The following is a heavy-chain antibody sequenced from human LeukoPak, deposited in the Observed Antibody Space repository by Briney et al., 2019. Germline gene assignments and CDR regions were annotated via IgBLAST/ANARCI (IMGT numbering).Heavy chain of an antibody. CDR1: GGSISSSSYY. J-gene: IGHJ4*02. CDR2: IYYSGST. D-gene: IGHD6-13*01. CDR3: ARGSRQQLAFDC. V-gene: IGHV4-39*01. Sequence: SETLSLTCTVSGGSISSSSYYWGWIRQPPGKGLEWIGSIYYSGSTYYNPSLKSRVTISVDTSKNQFSLKLSSVTAADTAVYYCARGSRQQLAFDCWGQGTLVTVSS.